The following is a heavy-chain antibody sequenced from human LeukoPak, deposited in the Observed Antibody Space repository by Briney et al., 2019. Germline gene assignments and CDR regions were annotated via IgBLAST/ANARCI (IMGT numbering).Heavy chain of an antibody. D-gene: IGHD4-17*01. CDR2: IKEDGSKK. V-gene: IGHV3-7*01. Sequence: GGSLRLSCAASGFTFSTYGMHWDRQAPGKGLEWVANIKEDGSKKNHLDSVKGRFTISRDNAKNFLYLQMNSLRVEDTALYYCARDGDGRGEDFDYWGQGVLVTVSS. CDR3: ARDGDGRGEDFDY. CDR1: GFTFSTYG. J-gene: IGHJ4*02.